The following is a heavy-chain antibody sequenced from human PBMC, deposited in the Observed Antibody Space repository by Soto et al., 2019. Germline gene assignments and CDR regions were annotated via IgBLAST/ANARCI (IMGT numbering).Heavy chain of an antibody. Sequence: QVQLVQSGAEVKKPGASVKVSCKASGYTFTSYGISWVRQAPGQGLEWMGWISAYNGNTNYAQKLQGRVTMTTDTSTSTADMELRSLRSDDTAVYYCARDYSESSGWYYLIDYWGQGTLVTVSS. D-gene: IGHD6-19*01. CDR2: ISAYNGNT. CDR1: GYTFTSYG. V-gene: IGHV1-18*01. CDR3: ARDYSESSGWYYLIDY. J-gene: IGHJ4*02.